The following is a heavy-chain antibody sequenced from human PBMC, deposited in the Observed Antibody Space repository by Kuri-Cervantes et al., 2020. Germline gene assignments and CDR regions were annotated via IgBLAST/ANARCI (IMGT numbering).Heavy chain of an antibody. CDR2: IKQDGSEK. CDR1: GLTFSTYA. V-gene: IGHV3-7*01. D-gene: IGHD2/OR15-2a*01. CDR3: ARGRIRFRALDY. J-gene: IGHJ4*02. Sequence: GGSLRLSCAASGLTFSTYAMHWVRQAPGKGLEWVANIKQDGSEKYYVDSVKGRFTISRDNAKNSLYLQMNSLRAEDTAVYYCARGRIRFRALDYWGQGTLVTVSS.